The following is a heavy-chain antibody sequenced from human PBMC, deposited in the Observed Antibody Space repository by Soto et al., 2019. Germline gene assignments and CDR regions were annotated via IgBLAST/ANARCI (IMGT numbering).Heavy chain of an antibody. D-gene: IGHD3-22*01. CDR1: GFTFSSYA. CDR3: ARGSYYYDSSGYFDY. V-gene: IGHV3-30-3*01. CDR2: ISYDGSNK. J-gene: IGHJ4*02. Sequence: GGSLRLSCAASGFTFSSYAMHWVRQAPGKGLEWVAVISYDGSNKYYADSVKGRFTISRDNSKNTLYLQMSSLRAEDTAVYYCARGSYYYDSSGYFDYWGQGTLVTVSS.